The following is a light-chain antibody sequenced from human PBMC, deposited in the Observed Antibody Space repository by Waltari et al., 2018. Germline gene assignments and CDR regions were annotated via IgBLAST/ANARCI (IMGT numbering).Light chain of an antibody. CDR1: NSDVGHYNL. CDR2: EVN. J-gene: IGLJ2*01. CDR3: CSYAGSTTWL. Sequence: QSALTQPASVSGSPGQSITISCTGSNSDVGHYNLVSWYQQHPGKAPKLLLYEVNQRPLAVSSRFSGSKSGITASLTISGLQAEDEADFYCCSYAGSTTWLFGGGTRLTVL. V-gene: IGLV2-23*02.